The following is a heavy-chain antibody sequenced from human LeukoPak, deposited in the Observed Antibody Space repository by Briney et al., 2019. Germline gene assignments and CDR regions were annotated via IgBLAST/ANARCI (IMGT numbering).Heavy chain of an antibody. CDR2: ISGSGGST. CDR3: AKGAGGIGSGTYYDY. J-gene: IGHJ4*02. CDR1: GFTFSSYA. V-gene: IGHV3-23*01. D-gene: IGHD3-10*01. Sequence: GGSLRLSCAASGFTFSSYAMNWVRQAPGKGLEWVSAISGSGGSTYYADSVKGRFTVSRDSSKNTLYLQMNSLRAEDTAVYSCAKGAGGIGSGTYYDYWGQGTLVTVSS.